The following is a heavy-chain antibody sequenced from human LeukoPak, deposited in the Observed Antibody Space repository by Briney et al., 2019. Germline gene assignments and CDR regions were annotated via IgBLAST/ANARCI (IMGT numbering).Heavy chain of an antibody. J-gene: IGHJ4*02. CDR1: GGSISSSSYY. Sequence: SETLSLTCTVSGGSISSSSYYWGWIRQPPGKGLEWIGSIYYSGSTYYNPSLKSRVTISVDTSKNQFSLKLSSVTAADTAVYHCARHNVHYYDSSGYYIDYWGQGTLVTVSS. CDR2: IYYSGST. D-gene: IGHD3-22*01. CDR3: ARHNVHYYDSSGYYIDY. V-gene: IGHV4-39*01.